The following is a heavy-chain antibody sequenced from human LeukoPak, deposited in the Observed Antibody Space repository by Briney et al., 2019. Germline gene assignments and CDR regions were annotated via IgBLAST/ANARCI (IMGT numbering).Heavy chain of an antibody. Sequence: SETLSLTCTVSVHSISNRSYYWGWIRQPPGKGLEWIGSIYYSGSTYYNPSLKSRVTVSVDTSKNQFSLKLTSVTAADTAVYYWGSRRYYYDSGGYSNNWFDPWGQGTLVTVSS. CDR3: GSRRYYYDSGGYSNNWFDP. V-gene: IGHV4-39*01. J-gene: IGHJ5*02. CDR1: VHSISNRSYY. CDR2: IYYSGST. D-gene: IGHD3-22*01.